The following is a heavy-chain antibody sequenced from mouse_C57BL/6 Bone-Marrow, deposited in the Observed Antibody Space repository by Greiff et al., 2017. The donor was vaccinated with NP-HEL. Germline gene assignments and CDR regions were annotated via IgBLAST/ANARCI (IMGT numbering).Heavy chain of an antibody. CDR3: ARLGTTVVATHYFDY. D-gene: IGHD1-1*01. Sequence: QVQLQQSGAELVKPGASVKISCKASGYAFSSYWMNWVKQRPGKGLEWIGQIYPGDGDTNYNGKFKGKATLTADKSSSTAYMQLSSLTSEDSAVYFGARLGTTVVATHYFDYWGQGTTLTVSS. V-gene: IGHV1-80*01. CDR2: IYPGDGDT. CDR1: GYAFSSYW. J-gene: IGHJ2*01.